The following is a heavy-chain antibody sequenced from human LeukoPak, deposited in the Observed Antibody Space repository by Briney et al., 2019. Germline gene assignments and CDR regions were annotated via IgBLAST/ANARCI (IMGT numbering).Heavy chain of an antibody. CDR3: ARHPYYYYGMDV. V-gene: IGHV4-34*01. CDR1: GGSISSYY. J-gene: IGHJ6*02. CDR2: INHSGST. Sequence: SETLSLTCTVSGGSISSYYWSWIRQPPGKGLEWIGEINHSGSTNYNPSLKSRVTISVDTSKNQFSLKLSSVTAADTAVYYCARHPYYYYGMDVWGQGTTVTVSS.